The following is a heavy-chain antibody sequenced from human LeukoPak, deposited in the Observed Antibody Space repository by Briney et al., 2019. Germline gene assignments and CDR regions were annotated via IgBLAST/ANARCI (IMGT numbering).Heavy chain of an antibody. CDR1: GSSISSGTYY. V-gene: IGHV4-30-2*05. CDR3: ARDRGDYDFPFPGTYDL. D-gene: IGHD3-3*01. J-gene: IGHJ3*01. CDR2: MYHSGNT. Sequence: SETRSLTCTVSGSSISSGTYYYSWIRQSPGKGLEWIGYMYHSGNTFYNPSLESRVTISVDNSKNLFSLRLNSVTAADTAVYYCARDRGDYDFPFPGTYDLWGQGTMVTVSS.